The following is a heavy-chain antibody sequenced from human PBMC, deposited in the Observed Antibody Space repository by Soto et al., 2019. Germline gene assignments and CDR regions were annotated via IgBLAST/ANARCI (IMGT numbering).Heavy chain of an antibody. J-gene: IGHJ6*02. D-gene: IGHD5-18*01. V-gene: IGHV3-74*01. Sequence: EVQVVESGGGLVQPGGSLRLSYAASGFTFSSYWMHWVSQAPGNGLVWVSRINSDGSSTSYADSVKGRFTISRDNAKNTLYLQMNSLRAEDTAVYYSARDSPQDTAMVIGGMDVWGQGTTVTVSS. CDR3: ARDSPQDTAMVIGGMDV. CDR1: GFTFSSYW. CDR2: INSDGSST.